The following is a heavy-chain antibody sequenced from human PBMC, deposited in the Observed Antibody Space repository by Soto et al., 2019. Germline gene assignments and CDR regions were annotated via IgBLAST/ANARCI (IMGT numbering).Heavy chain of an antibody. CDR2: IYYSGST. CDR3: ARDMEAGYYDSSGYYYLSRGAFDI. J-gene: IGHJ3*02. Sequence: SETLSLTCTVSGGSISSYYWSWIRQPPGKGLEWIGYIYYSGSTNYNPSLKSRVTISVDTSKNQFSLKLSSVTAADTAVYYCARDMEAGYYDSSGYYYLSRGAFDIWGQGTMVTVSS. D-gene: IGHD3-22*01. V-gene: IGHV4-59*01. CDR1: GGSISSYY.